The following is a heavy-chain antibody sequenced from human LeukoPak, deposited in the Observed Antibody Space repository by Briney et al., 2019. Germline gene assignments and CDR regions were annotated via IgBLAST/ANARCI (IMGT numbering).Heavy chain of an antibody. CDR2: IYYSGST. CDR3: ARNSYYDSSGFN. V-gene: IGHV4-59*01. CDR1: GGSISSYY. D-gene: IGHD3-22*01. J-gene: IGHJ4*02. Sequence: SETLSLTCTVSGGSISSYYWSWIRQPPGKGLEWIGYIYYSGSTNYNPSLKSRVTISVDTSKNQFSPKLSSVTAADTAVYYCARNSYYDSSGFNWGQGTLVTVSS.